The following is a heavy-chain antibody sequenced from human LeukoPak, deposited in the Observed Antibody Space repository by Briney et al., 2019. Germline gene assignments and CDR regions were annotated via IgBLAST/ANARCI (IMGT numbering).Heavy chain of an antibody. Sequence: ASVKVSCKASGYTFSGYSMHWVRQAPGQGLEWMGWINPNSGGTYYTQKFQGRVTMTRDTSISTAYMELSSLRSDDTAVYYCARGGYSGTEKPNDYWGQGTLVTVSS. CDR1: GYTFSGYS. J-gene: IGHJ4*02. CDR3: ARGGYSGTEKPNDY. CDR2: INPNSGGT. D-gene: IGHD1-26*01. V-gene: IGHV1-2*02.